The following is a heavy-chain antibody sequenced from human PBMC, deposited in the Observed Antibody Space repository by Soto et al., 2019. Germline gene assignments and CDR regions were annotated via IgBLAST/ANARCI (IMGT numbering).Heavy chain of an antibody. CDR3: ARVWSGYYDEYNWFDP. V-gene: IGHV4-30-4*01. CDR2: IYYSGST. CDR1: GGSISSGDYY. D-gene: IGHD3-3*01. J-gene: IGHJ5*02. Sequence: SETLSLTCTVSGGSISSGDYYWSWIRQPPGKGLEWIGYIYYSGSTYYNPSLKSRVTISVDTSKNQFSLKLSSVTAADTDVYYCARVWSGYYDEYNWFDPWGQGTLVTVSS.